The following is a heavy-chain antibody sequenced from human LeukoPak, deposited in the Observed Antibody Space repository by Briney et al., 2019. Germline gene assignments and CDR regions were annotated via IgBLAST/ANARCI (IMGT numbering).Heavy chain of an antibody. CDR2: ISSNGGST. CDR3: AKMYCRGPWCYTGGDDKFYGMDV. Sequence: GGSLRLSCSASGFTFSSYAMHWVRQAPGKGLEYVSAISSNGGSTYYADSVKGRFIISRDNSKKTLSLQMSSLRAEDTAAYYCAKMYCRGPWCYTGGDDKFYGMDVWGQGTTVTVSS. D-gene: IGHD2-15*01. V-gene: IGHV3-64D*06. CDR1: GFTFSSYA. J-gene: IGHJ6*02.